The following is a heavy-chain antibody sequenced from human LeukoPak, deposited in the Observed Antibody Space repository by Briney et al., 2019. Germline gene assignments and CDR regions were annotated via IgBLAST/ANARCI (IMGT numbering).Heavy chain of an antibody. V-gene: IGHV4-39*01. J-gene: IGHJ5*02. D-gene: IGHD3-10*01. CDR2: IYYSGST. CDR3: ASYYGAGSYYRFDP. Sequence: SETLSLTRTVSRGSLSSSRYYWGWPRDPPGKGLEGIGSIYYSGSTYYNPSLKSRVPLSLDPSQNQFSPKKRSVTPAGRAVYYCASYYGAGSYYRFDPGGEGTLVTVS. CDR1: RGSLSSSRYY.